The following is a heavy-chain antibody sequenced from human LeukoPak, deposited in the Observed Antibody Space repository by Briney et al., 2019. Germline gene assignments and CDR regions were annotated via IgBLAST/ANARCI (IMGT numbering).Heavy chain of an antibody. D-gene: IGHD2-2*01. CDR1: GFTSSSYW. CDR3: ARGLGSRKVS. Sequence: GGSLRLSCAASGFTSSSYWMSWVRQAPGKGLEWVANIKQDGSEKYYVDSVKGRFTISRDNAKNSLYLQMNSLRAEDTAVYYCARGLGSRKVSWGQGTLVTVSS. V-gene: IGHV3-7*01. CDR2: IKQDGSEK. J-gene: IGHJ5*02.